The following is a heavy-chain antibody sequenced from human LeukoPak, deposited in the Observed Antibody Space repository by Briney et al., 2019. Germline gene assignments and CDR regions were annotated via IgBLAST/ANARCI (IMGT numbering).Heavy chain of an antibody. CDR1: GFTFSSYA. Sequence: GGSLRLSCAASGFTFSSYAMHWVRQAPGKGLEWVAVISYDGSNKYYADSVKGRFTISRDNSKNTLYLQMNSLRAEDTAVYYCARDGYNFLRYFDYWGQGTLVTVSS. CDR3: ARDGYNFLRYFDY. CDR2: ISYDGSNK. V-gene: IGHV3-30*04. D-gene: IGHD5-24*01. J-gene: IGHJ4*02.